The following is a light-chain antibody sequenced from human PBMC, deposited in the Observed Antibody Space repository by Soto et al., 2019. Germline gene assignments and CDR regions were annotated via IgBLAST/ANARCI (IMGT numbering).Light chain of an antibody. CDR1: QTVNAW. V-gene: IGKV1-5*01. Sequence: XQMXQXXSTXXXSRXDRVSITXXASQTVNAWLACYQHKPAKAPEPLIYDASTLESGVPARFSGSRSGAEFNLTISSLQPDDIGTYYCQQYNTHSGTFGQGTKVDI. CDR3: QQYNTHSGT. J-gene: IGKJ1*01. CDR2: DAS.